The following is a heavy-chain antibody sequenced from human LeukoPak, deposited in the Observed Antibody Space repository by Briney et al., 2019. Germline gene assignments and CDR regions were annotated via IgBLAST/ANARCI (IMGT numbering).Heavy chain of an antibody. D-gene: IGHD6-13*01. CDR2: INPSGGST. J-gene: IGHJ4*02. V-gene: IGHV1-46*01. CDR3: AREFPPSRSIAAAGHYFDY. CDR1: GYTFTNYY. Sequence: ASVKVSRKASGYTFTNYYMYWVRQAPGQGLEWMGIINPSGGSTTYAQKFQGRVTMTGDTSASTVYMELSSLRSEDTAVYYCAREFPPSRSIAAAGHYFDYWGQGSLVTVSS.